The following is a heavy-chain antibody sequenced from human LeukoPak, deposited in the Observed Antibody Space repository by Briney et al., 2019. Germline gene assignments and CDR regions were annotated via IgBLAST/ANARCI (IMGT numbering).Heavy chain of an antibody. Sequence: HPGGSLRLSCAASGFTFSSYGMNWVRQAPGKGLEWVAVISYDGSNKYYADSVKGRFTISRDNSKNTLYLQMNSLRAEDTAVYYCARDHSSSCQLLDYWGQGTLVTVSS. J-gene: IGHJ4*02. CDR1: GFTFSSYG. D-gene: IGHD6-13*01. CDR2: ISYDGSNK. V-gene: IGHV3-30*03. CDR3: ARDHSSSCQLLDY.